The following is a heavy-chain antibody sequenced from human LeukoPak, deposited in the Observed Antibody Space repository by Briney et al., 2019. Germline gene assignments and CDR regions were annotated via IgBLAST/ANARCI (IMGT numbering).Heavy chain of an antibody. CDR1: GFTFSDYY. Sequence: GGSLRLSCAASGFTFSDYYMSWIRQAPGKGLEWVSYISSSSSYTNYADSVKGRFTVSRDNSKNTLYLQMSSLRAEDTAVYYCATGSGYYYDHWGQGTLVTVSS. D-gene: IGHD3-22*01. J-gene: IGHJ4*02. CDR3: ATGSGYYYDH. V-gene: IGHV3-11*03. CDR2: ISSSSSYT.